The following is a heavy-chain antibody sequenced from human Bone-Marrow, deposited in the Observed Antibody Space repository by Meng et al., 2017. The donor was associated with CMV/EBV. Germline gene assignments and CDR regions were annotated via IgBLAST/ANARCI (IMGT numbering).Heavy chain of an antibody. V-gene: IGHV4-38-2*02. CDR3: ARRPHQGVVMPQFDP. J-gene: IGHJ5*02. Sequence: SETLSLTCTISGYSISSGYYWGWIRQPPGKGLEWIGSIYHSGSTYYNPSLKSRVTISVDTSKNQFSLKLSSVTAADTAVYYCARRPHQGVVMPQFDPWGQGTLVTVSS. CDR1: GYSISSGYY. D-gene: IGHD3-3*01. CDR2: IYHSGST.